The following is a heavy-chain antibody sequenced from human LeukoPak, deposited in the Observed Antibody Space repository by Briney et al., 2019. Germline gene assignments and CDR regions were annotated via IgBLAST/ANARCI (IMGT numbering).Heavy chain of an antibody. V-gene: IGHV3-7*01. CDR2: IKQDGSEK. CDR1: GFTFSSYW. Sequence: PGGSLRLSCAASGFTFSSYWMSWVRQAPGKGLEWVANIKQDGSEKYYVDSVKGRFTISRDNAKNSLYLQMNSLRAEDTAVYYCARVGPNDDYYGSGSYCSGLYFDYWGQGTLVTVSS. J-gene: IGHJ4*02. CDR3: ARVGPNDDYYGSGSYCSGLYFDY. D-gene: IGHD3-10*01.